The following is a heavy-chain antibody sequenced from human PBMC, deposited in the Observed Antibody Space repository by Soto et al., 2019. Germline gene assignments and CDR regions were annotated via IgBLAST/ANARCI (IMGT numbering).Heavy chain of an antibody. D-gene: IGHD4-17*01. Sequence: QVQLVQSGAEVKKPGSSVKVSCKASGGTFSSYTISWVRQAPGQGLEWMGRIIPILGIANYAQKFRGRVRITADKSTSTADMELSSMRSEDTAVYYCARDFGDYGDPSWFDPWGQGTLVTVSS. CDR3: ARDFGDYGDPSWFDP. J-gene: IGHJ5*02. CDR2: IIPILGIA. CDR1: GGTFSSYT. V-gene: IGHV1-69*08.